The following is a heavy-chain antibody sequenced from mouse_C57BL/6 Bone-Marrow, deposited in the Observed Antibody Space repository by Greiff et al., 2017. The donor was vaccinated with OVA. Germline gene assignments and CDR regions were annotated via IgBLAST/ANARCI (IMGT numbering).Heavy chain of an antibody. D-gene: IGHD2-4*01. V-gene: IGHV1-55*01. Sequence: QVQLKQPGAELVKPGASVKLSCKASGYTFTSYWITWVKQRPGQGLEWIGDIYPGSGSTNYNEKFKSKATLTVDTSSSTAYMQLSSLTSEDSAVDYCARYYYDYDGGENWGQGTTLTVSS. J-gene: IGHJ2*01. CDR3: ARYYYDYDGGEN. CDR2: IYPGSGST. CDR1: GYTFTSYW.